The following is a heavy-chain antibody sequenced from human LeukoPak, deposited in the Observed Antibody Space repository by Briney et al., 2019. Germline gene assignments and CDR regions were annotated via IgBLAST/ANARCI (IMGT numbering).Heavy chain of an antibody. Sequence: GASVKVSCKVSGYTLTELSMHWVRQAPGKGLEWMGGFYPEDGETIYAQKFQGRVTMTEDTSTDTAYMELSSLRSEDTAVYYCARGITFGGVIVNVFDIWGQGTMVTVSS. D-gene: IGHD3-16*02. CDR1: GYTLTELS. J-gene: IGHJ3*02. CDR3: ARGITFGGVIVNVFDI. V-gene: IGHV1-24*01. CDR2: FYPEDGET.